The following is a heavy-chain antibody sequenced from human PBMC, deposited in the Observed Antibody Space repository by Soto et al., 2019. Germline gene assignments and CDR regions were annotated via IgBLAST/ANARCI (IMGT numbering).Heavy chain of an antibody. V-gene: IGHV3-23*01. D-gene: IGHD3-10*01. J-gene: IGHJ5*02. CDR3: AKDVAGRGSDS. CDR2: ITASGSAT. CDR1: GFTFRTHA. Sequence: EVQVLESGGALVQPGGSLRLSCAASGFTFRTHAMTWVRQAPGQGLECVSSITASGSATFYAASVRGRFAISRDNAKSTLYLQMNSLRAEDTALYSGAKDVAGRGSDSWGQGTVVTVSS.